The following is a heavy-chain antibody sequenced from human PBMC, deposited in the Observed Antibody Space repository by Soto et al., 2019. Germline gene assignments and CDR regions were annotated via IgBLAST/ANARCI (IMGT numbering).Heavy chain of an antibody. CDR1: GGSFSGYY. CDR2: INHSGST. Sequence: TSETLSLTCAVYGGSFSGYYWSWIRQPPGKGLEWIGEINHSGSTNYNPSLKSRVTISVDTSKNQFSLKLSSVTAADTAVYYCARGSTRRGDFDYWGQGTLVTVSS. CDR3: ARGSTRRGDFDY. V-gene: IGHV4-34*01. D-gene: IGHD3-16*01. J-gene: IGHJ4*02.